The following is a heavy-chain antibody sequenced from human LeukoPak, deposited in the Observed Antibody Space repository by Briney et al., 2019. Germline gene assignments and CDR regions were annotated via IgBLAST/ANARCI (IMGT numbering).Heavy chain of an antibody. D-gene: IGHD4-17*01. J-gene: IGHJ4*02. Sequence: SETLSLTCTVSGGSISSGVYYWSWIRQPPGKGLEWIGYIYYSGSAYYNPSLKSRVTISVDTSKNQFSLKLSSVTASDTAVYYCAREGGYGDRTFDYWGQGTLVTVSS. CDR3: AREGGYGDRTFDY. CDR2: IYYSGSA. CDR1: GGSISSGVYY. V-gene: IGHV4-30-4*08.